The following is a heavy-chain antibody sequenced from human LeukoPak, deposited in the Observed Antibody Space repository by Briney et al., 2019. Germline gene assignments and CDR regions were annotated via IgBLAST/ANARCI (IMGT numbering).Heavy chain of an antibody. Sequence: PGRSLRLSCAASGFTFDDYAMHWVRHAPGKGLEWVSGISWDSGSIDYADSVNGRFTISRDNAKNSLYLQMNSLRTEDTALYYCAKGDDYDYVVKGNYFDYWGQGTLVTVSS. J-gene: IGHJ4*02. D-gene: IGHD3-16*01. CDR2: ISWDSGSI. CDR3: AKGDDYDYVVKGNYFDY. V-gene: IGHV3-9*01. CDR1: GFTFDDYA.